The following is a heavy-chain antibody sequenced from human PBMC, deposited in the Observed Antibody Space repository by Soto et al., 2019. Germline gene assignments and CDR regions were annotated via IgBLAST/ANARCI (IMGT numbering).Heavy chain of an antibody. CDR1: GFTFSSYA. Sequence: GGSLRLSCAASGFTFSSYAMSWVRQAPGKGLEWVSAISGSGGSTYYADSVKGRFTISRDNSKNTLYLQMNSLRAEDTAVYYCAKDCCPYGSGSYFVPSLLNPFDYWGQGTLVTVSS. CDR2: ISGSGGST. CDR3: AKDCCPYGSGSYFVPSLLNPFDY. J-gene: IGHJ4*02. V-gene: IGHV3-23*01. D-gene: IGHD3-10*01.